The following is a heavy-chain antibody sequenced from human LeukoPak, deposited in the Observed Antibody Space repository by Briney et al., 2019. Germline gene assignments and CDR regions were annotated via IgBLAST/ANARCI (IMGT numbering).Heavy chain of an antibody. J-gene: IGHJ6*03. D-gene: IGHD3-10*01. CDR3: ARGYYYGSGSNSMDV. V-gene: IGHV3-30*03. CDR2: ISYDGSNK. CDR1: GFTFSIYA. Sequence: GGSLRLSCAASGFTFSIYAMHWVRQAPGKGLEWVAVISYDGSNKYYADSVKGRFTISRDNAKNSLYLQMHSLRAEDTAVYYCARGYYYGSGSNSMDVWGKGTTVTISS.